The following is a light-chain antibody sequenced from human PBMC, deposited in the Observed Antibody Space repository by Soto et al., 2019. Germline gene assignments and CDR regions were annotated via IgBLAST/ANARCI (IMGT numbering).Light chain of an antibody. CDR2: GAS. CDR3: QQYNKWPRT. V-gene: IGKV3-15*01. J-gene: IGKJ1*01. Sequence: EIVMTQSPATLSVSPGERATLSCRTSQSVSSNLAWYQQKPGQAPRLLLYGASTRATGIPARFSGSRSGTECTLTISSLQSEDFAVYYCQQYNKWPRTFGQGTKVEIK. CDR1: QSVSSN.